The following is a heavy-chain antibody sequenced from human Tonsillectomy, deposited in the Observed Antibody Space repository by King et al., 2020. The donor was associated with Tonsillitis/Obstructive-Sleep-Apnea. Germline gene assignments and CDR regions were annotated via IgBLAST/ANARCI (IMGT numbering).Heavy chain of an antibody. D-gene: IGHD2-15*01. J-gene: IGHJ6*03. CDR2: IIPIFGTA. V-gene: IGHV1-69*12. Sequence: QLVQSGAEVKKPGSSVKVSCKASVGTFSSYAISWVRQAPGQGLEWMGGIIPIFGTANYAQKCHGRVTITADESTSTAYMELSSLRSEDTAVYYCARDAALADKHYYYYMYVWGKGTTVTVSS. CDR1: VGTFSSYA. CDR3: ARDAALADKHYYYYMYV.